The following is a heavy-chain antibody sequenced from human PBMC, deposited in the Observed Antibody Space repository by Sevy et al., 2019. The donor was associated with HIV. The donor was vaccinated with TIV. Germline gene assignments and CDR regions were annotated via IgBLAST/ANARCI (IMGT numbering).Heavy chain of an antibody. CDR2: ISGSGGST. CDR1: GFIFSGYV. J-gene: IGHJ1*01. V-gene: IGHV3-23*01. CDR3: AKDASSSWAGGTFQH. Sequence: GGSLRLSCAASGFIFSGYVMSWVRQAPGKGLEWVSTISGSGGSTYYADSVKGRFAICRDNSKNTLDLEMNSLRVEDTAVYYCAKDASSSWAGGTFQHWGQGTLVTVSS. D-gene: IGHD6-13*01.